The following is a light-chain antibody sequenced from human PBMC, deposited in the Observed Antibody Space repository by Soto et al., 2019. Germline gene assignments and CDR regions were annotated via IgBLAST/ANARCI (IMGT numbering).Light chain of an antibody. Sequence: EIVMTQSPATLSVSPGERATLSCRASQSVGSDLAWYQQKPGQAPRLVIYDIFTRATGVPTRISGSGSGTDFTLTISRLEPEDLAVYLCQQRSNWPRTFGQGTKVDIK. CDR1: QSVGSD. CDR2: DIF. CDR3: QQRSNWPRT. V-gene: IGKV3-11*01. J-gene: IGKJ1*01.